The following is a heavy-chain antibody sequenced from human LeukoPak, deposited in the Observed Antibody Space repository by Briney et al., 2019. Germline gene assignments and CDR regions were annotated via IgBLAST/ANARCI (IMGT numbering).Heavy chain of an antibody. Sequence: TSQTLSLTCTVSGGSISSGGYYWSWIRQPPGKGLERIGEINHSGSTNYNPSLKSRVTISVDTSKNQFSLKLSSVTAADTAVYYCARGLGAPFEYWGQGTLVTVSS. CDR1: GGSISSGGYY. V-gene: IGHV4-30-2*01. J-gene: IGHJ4*02. D-gene: IGHD1-26*01. CDR3: ARGLGAPFEY. CDR2: INHSGST.